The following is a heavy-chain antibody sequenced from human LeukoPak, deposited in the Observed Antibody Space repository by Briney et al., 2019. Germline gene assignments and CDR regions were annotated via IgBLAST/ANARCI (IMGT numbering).Heavy chain of an antibody. CDR1: GGSISSYY. D-gene: IGHD2-2*01. V-gene: IGHV4-59*08. Sequence: SETLSLTCTVSGGSISSYYWSWIRQPPGKGLEWIGYIYYSGSTNYNPSLKSRVTISVDTSKNQFSLKLSSVTAADTAVYYCARHHSSTRFDASDIWGQGTMVTVSS. J-gene: IGHJ3*02. CDR3: ARHHSSTRFDASDI. CDR2: IYYSGST.